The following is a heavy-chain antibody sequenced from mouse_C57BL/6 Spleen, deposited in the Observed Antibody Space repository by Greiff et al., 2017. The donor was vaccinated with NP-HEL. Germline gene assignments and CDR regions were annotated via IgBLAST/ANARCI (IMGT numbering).Heavy chain of an antibody. J-gene: IGHJ3*01. D-gene: IGHD1-1*01. CDR2: ISYDGSN. V-gene: IGHV3-6*01. CDR1: GYSITSGYY. Sequence: EVQLQESGPGLVKPSQSLSLTCSVTGYSITSGYYWNWIRQFPGNKLEWMGYISYDGSNNYNPSLKNRISITRDTSKNQFFLKLNSVTTEDTATYYCAREHYGSSYVRAYWGQGTLVTVSA. CDR3: AREHYGSSYVRAY.